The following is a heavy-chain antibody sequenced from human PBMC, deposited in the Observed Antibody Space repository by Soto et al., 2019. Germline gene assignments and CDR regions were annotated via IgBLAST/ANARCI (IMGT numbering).Heavy chain of an antibody. CDR1: GYTFTGYY. D-gene: IGHD2-21*01. CDR3: ASEFRPWGLSISSSSGFSEAFDI. J-gene: IGHJ3*02. V-gene: IGHV1-2*04. Sequence: ASVKVSCKASGYTFTGYYMHWVRQAPGQGIEWMGWINTNSGGTNYAQKFQGWVTMTRDTSISTAYMELSRLRSDDTAVYYCASEFRPWGLSISSSSGFSEAFDIWGQGTMVTVSS. CDR2: INTNSGGT.